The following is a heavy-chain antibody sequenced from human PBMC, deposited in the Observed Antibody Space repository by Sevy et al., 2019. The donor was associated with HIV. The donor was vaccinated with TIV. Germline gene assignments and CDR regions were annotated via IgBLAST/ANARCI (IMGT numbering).Heavy chain of an antibody. D-gene: IGHD3-3*01. J-gene: IGHJ4*02. CDR1: GFTFSSYA. Sequence: GGSLRLSCAASGFTFSSYAMHWVRQAPGKGLEWVAVISYDGSNKYYADSVKGRFTISRDNSKNTLYLQMNSLRDDDTAVYYCATFSVGYWGQGTLVTVSS. CDR2: ISYDGSNK. V-gene: IGHV3-30-3*01. CDR3: ATFSVGY.